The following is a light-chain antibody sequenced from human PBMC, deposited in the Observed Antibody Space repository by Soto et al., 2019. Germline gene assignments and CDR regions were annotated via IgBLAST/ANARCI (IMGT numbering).Light chain of an antibody. CDR3: QSYDSSLSGVV. V-gene: IGLV1-40*01. CDR2: GNN. CDR1: SSNIGAGFD. Sequence: QSVLTQPPSVSGAPVQRVTISCTGSSSNIGAGFDVHWYQHLPGTAPKLLIYGNNNRPSGVPDRFSGSKSGTSASLAITGLQAEDEADYYCQSYDSSLSGVVFGGGTKLTVL. J-gene: IGLJ2*01.